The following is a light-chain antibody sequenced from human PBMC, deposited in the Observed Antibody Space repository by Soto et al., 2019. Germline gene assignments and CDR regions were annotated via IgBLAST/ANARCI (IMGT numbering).Light chain of an antibody. CDR1: QGISTN. J-gene: IGKJ5*01. CDR2: AAS. Sequence: DIQMTQSPSSVSASVGDRVTMTCRASQGISTNLAWYQQKPGKAPKLLIYAASSLQRGVPPRFSGSGSGTDFTLTISSLQPEDFAVYYCLQANRVPLSFGQGTRLDIK. CDR3: LQANRVPLS. V-gene: IGKV1-12*01.